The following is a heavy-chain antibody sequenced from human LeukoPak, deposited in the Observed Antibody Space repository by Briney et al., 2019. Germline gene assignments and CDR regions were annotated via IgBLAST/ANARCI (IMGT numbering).Heavy chain of an antibody. J-gene: IGHJ6*02. Sequence: SVKVSCKASGGTFSSYTISWVRQAPGQGLEWMGRIIPILGIANYAQKFQGRVTITADKSTSTAYMELSSLRSEDTAVYYCAGGITMVRGVIITPIYYYYGMDVWGQGTTVTVSS. D-gene: IGHD3-10*01. CDR2: IIPILGIA. CDR1: GGTFSSYT. V-gene: IGHV1-69*02. CDR3: AGGITMVRGVIITPIYYYYGMDV.